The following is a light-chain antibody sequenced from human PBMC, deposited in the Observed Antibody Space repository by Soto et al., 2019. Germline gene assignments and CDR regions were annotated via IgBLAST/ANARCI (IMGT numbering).Light chain of an antibody. CDR2: EVS. Sequence: QSALTQPASVSGSPGQSITISCTGTSSDVGGYNYVSWYQQHPGKAPQLMIYEVSNRPSEVSNRFSGSKSGNTASLTISGLQAEDESDYYCSSYTSSNTVVFGGGTQLTVL. V-gene: IGLV2-14*01. CDR3: SSYTSSNTVV. CDR1: SSDVGGYNY. J-gene: IGLJ2*01.